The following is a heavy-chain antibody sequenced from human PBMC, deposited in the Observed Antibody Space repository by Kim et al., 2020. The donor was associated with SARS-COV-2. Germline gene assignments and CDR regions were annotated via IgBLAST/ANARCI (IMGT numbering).Heavy chain of an antibody. Sequence: GGSLRLSCAASEFTFNSYAMHWVRQAPGKGLEWVAVISYDGSNKYYANSVKGRFTISRDNSKNTLFLQMNSLGTEHTAVYYCARGPEGGVIVPVVYYYSGMDVWGQGTTVTVSS. CDR1: EFTFNSYA. J-gene: IGHJ6*02. CDR2: ISYDGSNK. V-gene: IGHV3-30-3*01. CDR3: ARGPEGGVIVPVVYYYSGMDV. D-gene: IGHD1-26*01.